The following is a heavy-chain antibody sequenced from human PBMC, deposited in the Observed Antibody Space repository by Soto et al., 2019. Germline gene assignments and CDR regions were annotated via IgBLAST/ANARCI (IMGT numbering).Heavy chain of an antibody. Sequence: EVQLVESGGGLVQPGESLRLSCAASGFTFSYYWMHWVRQTPGKGLLWVSHIHNDGSRTTYAASVKGRFTISRDNARNTVYLQMNSLRDDDTAVYYCARGDRGAFDLWGQGTAVTVSS. CDR1: GFTFSYYW. CDR2: IHNDGSRT. V-gene: IGHV3-74*03. D-gene: IGHD1-26*01. J-gene: IGHJ3*01. CDR3: ARGDRGAFDL.